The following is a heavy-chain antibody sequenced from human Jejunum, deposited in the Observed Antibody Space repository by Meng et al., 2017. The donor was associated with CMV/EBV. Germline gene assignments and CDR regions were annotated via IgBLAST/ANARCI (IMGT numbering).Heavy chain of an antibody. V-gene: IGHV3-74*01. J-gene: IGHJ4*02. CDR3: ARVGGGYANYYFDF. D-gene: IGHD5-12*01. CDR2: INSDGSST. CDR1: GFTFRRYW. Sequence: SGFTFRRYWMHWVRQVPGKGLVWVSRINSDGSSTSYADSVKGRFTISRDNAKNTLYLQMDSLRAEDTAVYYCARVGGGYANYYFDFWGQGTLVTVSS.